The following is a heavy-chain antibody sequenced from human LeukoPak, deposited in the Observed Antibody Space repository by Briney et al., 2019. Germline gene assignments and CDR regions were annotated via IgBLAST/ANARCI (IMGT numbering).Heavy chain of an antibody. Sequence: KPSETLSLTCTVSGGSISGYYWSWIRQPPGKGLEWIGEINHSGSTNYNPSLKSRVTISVDTSKNQFSLKLSSVTAADTAVYYCARGTPGGLPGIAAAGTTYYLDYWGQGTLVTVSS. V-gene: IGHV4-34*01. D-gene: IGHD6-13*01. CDR1: GGSISGYY. CDR2: INHSGST. J-gene: IGHJ4*02. CDR3: ARGTPGGLPGIAAAGTTYYLDY.